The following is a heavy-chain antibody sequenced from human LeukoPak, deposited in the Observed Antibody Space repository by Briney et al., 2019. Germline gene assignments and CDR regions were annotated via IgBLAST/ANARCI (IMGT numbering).Heavy chain of an antibody. CDR2: INPGGSSI. V-gene: IGHV3-74*01. D-gene: IGHD1-14*01. J-gene: IGHJ4*02. Sequence: GGSLRLSCAASGFTFSSYWMHSVRQVAGKGLVWVARINPGGSSITYADSVKGRFIISRDNAKNTLYLQMDSLRAEDTGVYYCARSNQADDYWGQGTLVTVSS. CDR1: GFTFSSYW. CDR3: ARSNQADDY.